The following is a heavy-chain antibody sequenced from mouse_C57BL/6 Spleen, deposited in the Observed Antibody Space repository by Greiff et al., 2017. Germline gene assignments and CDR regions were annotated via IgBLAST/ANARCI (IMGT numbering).Heavy chain of an antibody. V-gene: IGHV1-74*01. CDR2: IHPSDSDT. J-gene: IGHJ4*01. CDR1: GYTFTSYW. Sequence: QVQLQQPGAELVKPGASVKVSCKASGYTFTSYWMHWVKQRPGQGLEWIGRIHPSDSDTNYNQKFKGKATLTVDKSSSTAYMQLSSLTSEDSAVYYCALITTVVADAMDDWGQGTSVTVSS. CDR3: ALITTVVADAMDD. D-gene: IGHD1-1*01.